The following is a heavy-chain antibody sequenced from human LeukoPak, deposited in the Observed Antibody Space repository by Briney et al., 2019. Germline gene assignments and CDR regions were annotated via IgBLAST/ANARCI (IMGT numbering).Heavy chain of an antibody. CDR1: GGSISSYY. Sequence: SETLSLTCTVSGGSISSYYWSWIRQPPGKGLERIGYIYYSGSTNYNPSLKSRVTISVDTSKNQFSLKLSSVTAADTAVYYCARDGGSYRHGVWGQGTLVTVSS. J-gene: IGHJ4*02. D-gene: IGHD1-26*01. CDR2: IYYSGST. V-gene: IGHV4-59*01. CDR3: ARDGGSYRHGV.